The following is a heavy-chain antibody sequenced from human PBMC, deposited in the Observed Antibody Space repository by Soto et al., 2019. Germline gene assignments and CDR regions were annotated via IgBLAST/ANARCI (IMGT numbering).Heavy chain of an antibody. J-gene: IGHJ4*02. D-gene: IGHD3-10*01. CDR1: GFTFSSYG. CDR3: AKVSYGSGSYSPEY. V-gene: IGHV3-30*18. Sequence: GSLRLSCAASGFTFSSYGMHWVRQAPGKGLEWVAVISYDGSNKYYADSVKGRFTISRDNSKNTLYLQMNSLRAEDTAVYYCAKVSYGSGSYSPEYWGQGTLVTVSS. CDR2: ISYDGSNK.